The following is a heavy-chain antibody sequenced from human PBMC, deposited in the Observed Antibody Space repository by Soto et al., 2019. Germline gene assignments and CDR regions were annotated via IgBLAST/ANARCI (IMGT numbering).Heavy chain of an antibody. D-gene: IGHD4-17*01. CDR3: AREEGMTTVTTYYYYGMDV. J-gene: IGHJ6*02. CDR2: IYYSGST. Sequence: SETLSLTCTVSGGSISSGDYYWSWIRQPPGKGLEWIGYIYYSGSTYYNPSLKSRVTISVDTSKNQFSLKLSSVPAADTAVYYCAREEGMTTVTTYYYYGMDVWGQGTTVTVSS. V-gene: IGHV4-30-4*01. CDR1: GGSISSGDYY.